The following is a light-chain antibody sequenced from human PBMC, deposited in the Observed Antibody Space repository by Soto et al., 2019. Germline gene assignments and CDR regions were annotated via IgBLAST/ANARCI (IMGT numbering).Light chain of an antibody. Sequence: QSVLTQPASVSGSPGQSITISCTGTSSDIGGYNFVSWYQQHPGKAPKLIIYDVSNRPSGVSNRFTGSRSLISASLTISGLQAEDEADYYCSSYASSSSLVFGGGTKLTVL. CDR3: SSYASSSSLV. CDR2: DVS. V-gene: IGLV2-14*03. CDR1: SSDIGGYNF. J-gene: IGLJ2*01.